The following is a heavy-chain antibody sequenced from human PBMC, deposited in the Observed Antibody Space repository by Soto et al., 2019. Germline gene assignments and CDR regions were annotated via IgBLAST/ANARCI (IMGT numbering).Heavy chain of an antibody. J-gene: IGHJ4*02. CDR1: GASINSGGYY. V-gene: IGHV4-31*03. CDR2: IYFSGST. D-gene: IGHD3-10*01. Sequence: QVQLQESGPGLVKPSQTLSLTCTVSGASINSGGYYWSWIRQLPGKGLEWIGYIYFSGSTYYNPSFESRITISRDTSQNQFTLQLSSVTAADTAVYYCASGKAWQVLLAYWGQGTLATVSS. CDR3: ASGKAWQVLLAY.